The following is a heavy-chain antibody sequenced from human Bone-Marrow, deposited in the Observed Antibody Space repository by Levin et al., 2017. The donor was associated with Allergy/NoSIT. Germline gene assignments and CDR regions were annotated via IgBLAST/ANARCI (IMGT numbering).Heavy chain of an antibody. CDR1: GLIFSNYA. J-gene: IGHJ4*02. V-gene: IGHV3-23*01. D-gene: IGHD3-22*01. Sequence: ETLSLTCAASGLIFSNYAMNWVRQAPGKGLEWVSQISGSGSNTHYADSVRGRFTFSRDNSNNTVYLQMNSLRADATAVYYCAGYDTSGYHSPFDYWGQGTLVTVSS. CDR3: AGYDTSGYHSPFDY. CDR2: ISGSGSNT.